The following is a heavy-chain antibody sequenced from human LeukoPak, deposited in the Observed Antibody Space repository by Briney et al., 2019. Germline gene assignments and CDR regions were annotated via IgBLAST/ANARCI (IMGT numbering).Heavy chain of an antibody. J-gene: IGHJ4*02. Sequence: SETLSLTCAVYGGSFSDYYWSWIRQPPGKGLEWIGEINHSGSTNYNPSLTSRVTISVDTSKNQFSLKLSSVTAADTAVYYCARGPGYYGSGSYYKHWGQGTLVTVSS. CDR2: INHSGST. CDR3: ARGPGYYGSGSYYKH. V-gene: IGHV4-34*01. D-gene: IGHD3-10*01. CDR1: GGSFSDYY.